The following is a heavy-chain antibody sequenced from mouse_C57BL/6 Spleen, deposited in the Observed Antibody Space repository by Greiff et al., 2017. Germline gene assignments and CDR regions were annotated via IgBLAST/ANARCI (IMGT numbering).Heavy chain of an antibody. CDR2: LWRGGST. V-gene: IGHV2-5*01. CDR3: AAYDYDEGPYAMDY. J-gene: IGHJ4*01. Sequence: QVQLKESGPGLVQPSQSLSITCTVSGFSLTSYGVHWVRQSPGKGLEWLGVLWRGGSTDYNAAFMSRLSITKDNSKSQVFFKMNSLQADDTAIYYCAAYDYDEGPYAMDYWGQGTSVTVSS. D-gene: IGHD2-4*01. CDR1: GFSLTSYG.